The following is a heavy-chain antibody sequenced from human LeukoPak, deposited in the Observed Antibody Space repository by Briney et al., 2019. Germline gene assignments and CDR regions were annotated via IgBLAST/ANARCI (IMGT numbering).Heavy chain of an antibody. CDR1: GSTFSSYG. J-gene: IGHJ4*02. CDR3: ARARGYSYGFGS. D-gene: IGHD5-18*01. V-gene: IGHV3-33*01. Sequence: LPGGSLRLSCAASGSTFSSYGMHWVRQAPGKGLEWVAVIWYDGSNKYYADSVKGRFTISRDNSKNTLYLQMNSLRAEDTAVYYCARARGYSYGFGSWGQGTLVTVSS. CDR2: IWYDGSNK.